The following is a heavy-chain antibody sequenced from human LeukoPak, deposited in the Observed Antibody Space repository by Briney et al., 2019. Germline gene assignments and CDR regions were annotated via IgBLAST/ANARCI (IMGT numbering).Heavy chain of an antibody. CDR1: LFSPSTPI. Sequence: GGSLRPSRADSLFSPSTPIMNWVRPAPQEGLECVSSIIGSTSYIHYADSVKGRFTISRDNAKNSLYLQMNSLRAEETAVYYCARDLYDSGVYSSRNDYWGQGTLVTVSS. CDR3: ARDLYDSGVYSSRNDY. D-gene: IGHD3-22*01. V-gene: IGHV3-21*01. CDR2: IIGSTSYI. J-gene: IGHJ4*02.